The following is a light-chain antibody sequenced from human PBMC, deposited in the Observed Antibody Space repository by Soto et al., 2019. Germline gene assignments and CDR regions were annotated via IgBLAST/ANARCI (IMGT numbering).Light chain of an antibody. CDR3: QQYHNWPPIT. J-gene: IGKJ5*01. CDR2: GAS. CDR1: QSVSIH. Sequence: IVMTQSPATRSVSAGERTTRSGGASQSVSIHLAWFQQKPGQAPRLLISGASTRATGIPARFSGSWSGTAFTLTISSLQSEDLAVYYWQQYHNWPPITFGQVTRLEI. V-gene: IGKV3D-15*01.